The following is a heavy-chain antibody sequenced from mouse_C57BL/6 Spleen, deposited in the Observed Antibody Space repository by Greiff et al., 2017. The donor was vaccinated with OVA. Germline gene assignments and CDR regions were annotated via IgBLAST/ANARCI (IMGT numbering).Heavy chain of an antibody. J-gene: IGHJ2*01. CDR2: INPGSGGT. D-gene: IGHD1-1*01. CDR1: GYAFTNYL. Sequence: VQLQQSGAELVRPGTSVKVSCKASGYAFTNYLIEWVKQRPGQGLEWIGVINPGSGGTNYNEKFKGKATLTADKSSSTAYMQLSSLTSEDSAVYFCARSTTVVVDYWGQGTTLTVSS. V-gene: IGHV1-54*01. CDR3: ARSTTVVVDY.